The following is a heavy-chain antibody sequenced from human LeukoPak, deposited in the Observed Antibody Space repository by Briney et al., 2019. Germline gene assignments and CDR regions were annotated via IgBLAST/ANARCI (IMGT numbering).Heavy chain of an antibody. CDR2: INPSGGST. J-gene: IGHJ6*02. D-gene: IGHD6-13*01. Sequence: ASVKVSCKASGYTFTSYYMHWVRQAPGQGLEWVGIINPSGGSTSYAQKFQGRVTMTRDTSTSTVYMELSSLRSEDTAVYYCAREMIYIAAAGTVYYYGMDVWGQGTTVTVSS. CDR1: GYTFTSYY. CDR3: AREMIYIAAAGTVYYYGMDV. V-gene: IGHV1-46*01.